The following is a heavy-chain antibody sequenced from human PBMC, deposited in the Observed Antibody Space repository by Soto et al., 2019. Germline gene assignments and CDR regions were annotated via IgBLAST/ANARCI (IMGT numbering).Heavy chain of an antibody. J-gene: IGHJ6*03. V-gene: IGHV3-7*01. CDR2: IKQDGSEK. CDR1: GFTFSNYW. CDR3: VRDPSLPAAMLYYYYYMDV. D-gene: IGHD2-2*01. Sequence: EVQLVESGGGLVQPGGSLRLSCAASGFTFSNYWMSWVRQAPGKGLEWVANIKQDGSEKYYVDSVKGRFTISRDNAKNSLYLQMNSLRAEDTAVYYCVRDPSLPAAMLYYYYYMDVWGKGTTVTVSS.